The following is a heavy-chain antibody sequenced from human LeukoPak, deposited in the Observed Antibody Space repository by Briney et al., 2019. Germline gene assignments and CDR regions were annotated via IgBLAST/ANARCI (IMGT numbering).Heavy chain of an antibody. CDR2: ISSSSSYI. V-gene: IGHV3-21*01. D-gene: IGHD2-2*01. Sequence: GGSLRLSCAASGFTFSSYSMNWVRQAPGKGLEWVSSISSSSSYIYYADSVKSRFTISRDNAKNSLYLQMNSLRAEDTAVYYCARGNLLGVVPAAVDYWGQGTLVTVSS. CDR1: GFTFSSYS. CDR3: ARGNLLGVVPAAVDY. J-gene: IGHJ4*02.